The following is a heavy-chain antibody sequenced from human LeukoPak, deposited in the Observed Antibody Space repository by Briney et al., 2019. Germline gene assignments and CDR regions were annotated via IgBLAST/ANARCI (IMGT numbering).Heavy chain of an antibody. D-gene: IGHD2-21*02. CDR3: VKDLENCGGDCYLLQF. CDR1: GFTFSNFA. Sequence: PGGSLRLSCAASGFTFSNFAMHWVRQAPDQGLEWVAVISDDGNDKYYADSVKGRFTISRDNSKNTLYLQMNSLRAEDTALYYCVKDLENCGGDCYLLQFWGQGTLVTVSS. V-gene: IGHV3-30*04. J-gene: IGHJ4*02. CDR2: ISDDGNDK.